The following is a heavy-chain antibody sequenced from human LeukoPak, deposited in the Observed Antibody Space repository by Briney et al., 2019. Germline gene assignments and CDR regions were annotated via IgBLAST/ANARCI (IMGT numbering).Heavy chain of an antibody. CDR2: ISSSSSTI. V-gene: IGHV3-48*04. Sequence: PGESLRLSCAASGFTFSSYSMNWVRQAPGKGLGWVSYISSSSSTIYYADSVKGRFTISRDNAKNSLYLQMNSLRAEDTAVYYCAGRYCTSGVCSPFDYWGQGTLVTVSS. D-gene: IGHD2-8*01. CDR1: GFTFSSYS. CDR3: AGRYCTSGVCSPFDY. J-gene: IGHJ4*02.